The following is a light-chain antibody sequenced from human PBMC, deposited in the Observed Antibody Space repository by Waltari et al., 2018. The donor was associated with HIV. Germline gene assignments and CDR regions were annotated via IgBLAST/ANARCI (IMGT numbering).Light chain of an antibody. CDR1: TLHVGRNF. J-gene: IGLJ1*01. CDR2: RDN. CDR3: AAWDDSLSGSYV. Sequence: SVLTQPPPASGHPGPGVPLSVTGITLHVGRNFASCIQQVPGTAPQVLIFRDNQRPSGVPDRFSGSKSGASASLAISGLRSEDEADYYCAAWDDSLSGSYVFGPGTKVTVL. V-gene: IGLV1-47*01.